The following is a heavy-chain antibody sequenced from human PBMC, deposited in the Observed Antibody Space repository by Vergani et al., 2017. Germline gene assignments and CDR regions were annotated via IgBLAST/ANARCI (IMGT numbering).Heavy chain of an antibody. D-gene: IGHD3-3*01. V-gene: IGHV1-69*01. CDR2: IIPIFGTA. CDR1: GGTFSSYA. Sequence: QVQLVQSGAEVKKPGSSVKVSCKASGGTFSSYAISWVRQAPGQGLEWMGGIIPIFGTANYAQKFQGRVTITAGESTSTAYMELSSLRSEDTAVYYCARGYDFWSGYYHRYYYMDVWGKGTTVTVSS. CDR3: ARGYDFWSGYYHRYYYMDV. J-gene: IGHJ6*03.